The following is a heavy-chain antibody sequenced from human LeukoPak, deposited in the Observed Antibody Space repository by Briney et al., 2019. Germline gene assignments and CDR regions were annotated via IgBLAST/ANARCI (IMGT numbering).Heavy chain of an antibody. CDR3: ARDPPGTTAFDL. D-gene: IGHD1-1*01. V-gene: IGHV1-2*02. Sequence: ASVKVSCKASGYTFTSYDINWVRQAPGQGLEWMGWINPNSGGTNYAQKFQGRVTMTRDTPISTAYMELSRLRSDDTAMFYCARDPPGTTAFDLWGQGTMVTVSS. CDR2: INPNSGGT. CDR1: GYTFTSYD. J-gene: IGHJ3*01.